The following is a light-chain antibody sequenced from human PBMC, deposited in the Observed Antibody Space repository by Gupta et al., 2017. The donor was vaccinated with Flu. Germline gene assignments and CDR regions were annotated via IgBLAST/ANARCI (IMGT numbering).Light chain of an antibody. CDR1: SSNLGANYD. J-gene: IGLJ2*01. CDR3: QSYDRSLGAVL. Sequence: QSVLTQPPSVSGAPGQRVIISCTGSSSNLGANYDVHWYQQLPGTAPKLLIFGNANRPSGVPDRFSGSQSGSSASLALIGLQVEDEADYYGQSYDRSLGAVLFGGGTQLTL. V-gene: IGLV1-40*01. CDR2: GNA.